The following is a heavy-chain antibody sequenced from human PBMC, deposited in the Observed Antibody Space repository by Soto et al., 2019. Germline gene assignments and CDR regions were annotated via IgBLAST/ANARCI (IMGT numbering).Heavy chain of an antibody. Sequence: EVQLVGSGGDLVQPRGSLRLSCAASGFIVRSKYMSWVRQAPGKGLECVSLIQSGGTTYYAGSVKGRFTISRDYSENTLFLQTNSLRVDDTAVYYCTRDDVHFNGDRYYGVPMDVWGKGTTVTVSA. CDR1: GFIVRSKY. J-gene: IGHJ6*04. D-gene: IGHD2-8*01. CDR3: TRDDVHFNGDRYYGVPMDV. CDR2: IQSGGTT. V-gene: IGHV3-66*01.